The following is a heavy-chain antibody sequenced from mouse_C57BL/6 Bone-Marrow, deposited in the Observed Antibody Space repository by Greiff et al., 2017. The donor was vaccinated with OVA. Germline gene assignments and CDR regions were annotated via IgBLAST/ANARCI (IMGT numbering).Heavy chain of an antibody. Sequence: QVQLQQSGAELVRPGASVTLSCKASGYTFTDYEMHWVKQTPVHGLEWIGAIDPETGGTAYNQKFKGKAILTADKSSSTAYMERRSLTSEDSAVYYCTRSGTMVTRVFAYWGQGTLVTVSA. D-gene: IGHD2-1*01. CDR3: TRSGTMVTRVFAY. CDR2: IDPETGGT. V-gene: IGHV1-15*01. J-gene: IGHJ3*01. CDR1: GYTFTDYE.